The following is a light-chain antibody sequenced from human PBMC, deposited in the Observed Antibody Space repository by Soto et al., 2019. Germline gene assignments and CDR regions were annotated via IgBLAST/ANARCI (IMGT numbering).Light chain of an antibody. Sequence: QSVLTPPPSASGSPGQSVTISCTGTRSDVGGYNYVSWYQQHPGKAPKLMIYEVSKRPSGVPDRFSGSKSGNTASLTVSGLQAEDEADYYCSSYAGSNNFDVFGTGTKVTVL. CDR3: SSYAGSNNFDV. CDR2: EVS. J-gene: IGLJ1*01. CDR1: RSDVGGYNY. V-gene: IGLV2-8*01.